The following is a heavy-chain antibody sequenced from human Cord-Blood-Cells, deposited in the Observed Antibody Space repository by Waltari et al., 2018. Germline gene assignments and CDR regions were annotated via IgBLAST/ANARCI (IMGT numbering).Heavy chain of an antibody. CDR3: ARGVGGGSGSYYYYGMDV. Sequence: QVQLVQSGAEVKKPGASVKVSCKASGYTFTSYDINWVRQATGQGLEWRGGSNPNSGNRGYAQKFQGRVTMTRNTSISTAYMELSSLRSGDTAVYYCARGVGGGSGSYYYYGMDVWGQGTTVTVSS. CDR1: GYTFTSYD. V-gene: IGHV1-8*01. D-gene: IGHD3-10*01. CDR2: SNPNSGNR. J-gene: IGHJ6*02.